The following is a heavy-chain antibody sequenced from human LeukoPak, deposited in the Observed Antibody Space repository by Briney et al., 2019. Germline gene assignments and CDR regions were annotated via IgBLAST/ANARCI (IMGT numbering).Heavy chain of an antibody. CDR2: ISSTSSYI. Sequence: GGSLRLSCAASGFTFSSYSMNWVRQAPGKGLEWVSSISSTSSYIYYADSVKGRFTISRDNAKNSLYLQMNSLRAEDSAVYYCARDPLKRAFDIWGQGTMVTVSS. CDR1: GFTFSSYS. V-gene: IGHV3-21*01. J-gene: IGHJ3*02. CDR3: ARDPLKRAFDI.